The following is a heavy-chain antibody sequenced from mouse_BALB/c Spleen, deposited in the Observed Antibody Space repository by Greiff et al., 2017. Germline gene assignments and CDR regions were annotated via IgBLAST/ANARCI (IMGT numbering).Heavy chain of an antibody. CDR1: GYTFTSYW. D-gene: IGHD1-1*01. V-gene: IGHV1S81*02. CDR3: AREGYGSSSSYYFDY. Sequence: QVQLQQPGAELVKPGASVKLSCKASGYTFTSYWMHWVKQRPGQGLEWIGEINPSNGRTNYNEKFKSKATLTVDKSSSTAYMQLSSLTSEDSAVYYCAREGYGSSSSYYFDYWGQGTTLTVSS. CDR2: INPSNGRT. J-gene: IGHJ2*01.